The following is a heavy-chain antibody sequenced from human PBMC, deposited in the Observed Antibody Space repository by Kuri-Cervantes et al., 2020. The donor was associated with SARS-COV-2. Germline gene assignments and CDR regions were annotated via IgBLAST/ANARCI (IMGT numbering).Heavy chain of an antibody. CDR2: IYYSGST. CDR1: GGSISSYY. Sequence: SETLSLTCTVSGGSISSYYWSWIRQPPGKGLEWIGYIYYSGSTNYNPSLKSRVTISVDTSKNQFSLKLSSVTAADTAVYYYARGTYYDFWSGYSNAFDIWGQGTMVTVSS. D-gene: IGHD3-3*01. V-gene: IGHV4-59*01. CDR3: ARGTYYDFWSGYSNAFDI. J-gene: IGHJ3*02.